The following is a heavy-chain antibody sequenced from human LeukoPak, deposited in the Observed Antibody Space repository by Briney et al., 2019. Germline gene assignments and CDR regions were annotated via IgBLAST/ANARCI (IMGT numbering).Heavy chain of an antibody. Sequence: ASVKVSCKASGYTFTSYGISWVRQAPGQGLEWMGWISAYNGNTNYAQKLQDRVTMTTDTSTSTAYMELRSLRSDDTAVYYCARDFPPWSGYYLGDIWGQGTLVTVSS. J-gene: IGHJ4*02. CDR3: ARDFPPWSGYYLGDI. D-gene: IGHD3-3*01. CDR1: GYTFTSYG. V-gene: IGHV1-18*01. CDR2: ISAYNGNT.